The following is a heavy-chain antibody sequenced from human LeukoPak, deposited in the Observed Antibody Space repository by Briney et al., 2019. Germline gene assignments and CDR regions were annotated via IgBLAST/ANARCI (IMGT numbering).Heavy chain of an antibody. D-gene: IGHD3-10*01. J-gene: IGHJ4*02. CDR3: ARMLGGSEMDFDY. CDR1: GGSISSYY. CDR2: IYTSGST. V-gene: IGHV4-4*07. Sequence: SETLSLTCTVSGGSISSYYWSWIRQPAGKGLEWIGRIYTSGSTNYNPSLKSRVTISVDTSKNQFSLNLSSVTAADSAVYYCARMLGGSEMDFDYWGQGTLVTVSS.